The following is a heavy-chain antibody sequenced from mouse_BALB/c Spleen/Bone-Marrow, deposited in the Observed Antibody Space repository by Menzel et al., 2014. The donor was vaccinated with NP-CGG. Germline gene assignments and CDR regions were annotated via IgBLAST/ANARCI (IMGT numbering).Heavy chain of an antibody. CDR3: ARTAPENFDY. V-gene: IGHV14-3*02. J-gene: IGHJ2*01. Sequence: VQLQQPGAELVKPGASVKLSCTAFGFNIKDTYMHWVKQRPEQGLEWIGRIDPANGNTKYDPKFQGKATITADTSSNTAYLQLSSLTSEDTAVYYCARTAPENFDYWGQGTTLTVSS. CDR1: GFNIKDTY. CDR2: IDPANGNT. D-gene: IGHD1-2*01.